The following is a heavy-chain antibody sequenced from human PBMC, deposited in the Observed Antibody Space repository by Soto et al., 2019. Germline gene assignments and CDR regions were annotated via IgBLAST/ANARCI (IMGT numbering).Heavy chain of an antibody. CDR3: ARSQGSSTSLEIYYYYYYGMDV. D-gene: IGHD2-2*01. CDR2: IIPIPGTA. CDR1: GGTFSSYA. J-gene: IGHJ6*02. Sequence: QVRLVQSGAEVKKPGSSVKVSCKASGGTFSSYAISWVRRAPGQGLEWMGGIIPIPGTANYAQKFQGRVTITADESTSTAYMELSSLRSEDTAVYYCARSQGSSTSLEIYYYYYYGMDVWGQGTTVTVSS. V-gene: IGHV1-69*01.